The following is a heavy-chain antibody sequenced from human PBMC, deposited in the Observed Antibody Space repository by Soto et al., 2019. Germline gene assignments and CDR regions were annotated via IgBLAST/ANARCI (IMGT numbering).Heavy chain of an antibody. CDR3: ARQDYSNYRGGMDV. Sequence: GESLKISCKTSGHSFTSHWIAWVRQMPGKGLEWMGIIYPSDSDIRYRPSFQGQVTISVDKSISTAYLQWSSLKASDTATYYCARQDYSNYRGGMDVWGQGTTVTVSS. CDR2: IYPSDSDI. CDR1: GHSFTSHW. J-gene: IGHJ6*02. V-gene: IGHV5-51*01. D-gene: IGHD2-2*01.